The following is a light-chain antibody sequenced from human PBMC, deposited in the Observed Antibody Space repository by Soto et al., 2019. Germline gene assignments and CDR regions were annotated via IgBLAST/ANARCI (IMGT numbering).Light chain of an antibody. CDR1: QGISSY. V-gene: IGKV1-9*01. J-gene: IGKJ1*01. Sequence: IQLHQSHSSLAASVGARSTITCRASQGISSYLAWYQQKPGKAHKLLIYAASTLQSGVPSRFSGSGSGTEFTLTISSLQPEEFATYYCLQDYNYPRTVGKGTKVDIK. CDR2: AAS. CDR3: LQDYNYPRT.